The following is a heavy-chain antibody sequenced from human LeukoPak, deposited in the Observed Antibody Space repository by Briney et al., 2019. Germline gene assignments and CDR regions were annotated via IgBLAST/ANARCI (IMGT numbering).Heavy chain of an antibody. J-gene: IGHJ4*02. CDR3: ASRLVVSHDESY. CDR1: GLTFSSYS. CDR2: ISSSSSYI. V-gene: IGHV3-21*01. Sequence: GGSLRLSCAASGLTFSSYSMNWVRQAPGKGLEWVSSISSSSSYIYYADSVKGRFTISRDNAKNSLYLQMNSLRAEDTAVYYCASRLVVSHDESYWGQGTLVTVSS. D-gene: IGHD2-15*01.